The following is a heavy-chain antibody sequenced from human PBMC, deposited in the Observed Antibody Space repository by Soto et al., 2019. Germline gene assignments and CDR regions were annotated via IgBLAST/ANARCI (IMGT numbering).Heavy chain of an antibody. J-gene: IGHJ6*02. CDR2: VNPDNGGT. Sequence: QVHLVQSGAEVKKPGASVKVSCKASGYTFTGNYIHWVRQAPGQGLEWMGWVNPDNGGTTSAQKFQGRVTMTGDPSVTTAYMGLTRLTADDTAVYYCARDPRPPTGWLGFWEYGMDGWGQGTTVIVSS. CDR1: GYTFTGNY. V-gene: IGHV1-2*02. CDR3: ARDPRPPTGWLGFWEYGMDG. D-gene: IGHD3-3*01.